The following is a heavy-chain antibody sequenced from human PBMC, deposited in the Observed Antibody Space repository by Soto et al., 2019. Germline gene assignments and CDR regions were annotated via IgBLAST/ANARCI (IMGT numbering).Heavy chain of an antibody. CDR2: LYSGGST. J-gene: IGHJ4*02. CDR3: SRVGPSNYPRPYFDY. V-gene: IGHV4-30-4*01. D-gene: IGHD4-4*01. Sequence: QVQLQESGPGLVKPSQTLSLTCTVSGSSMSSGDYYWNWIRQPPGKGLEWIGNLYSGGSTSYNPALKRRLAQTIDKAENQFSLKLPPVTAADKAVYYCSRVGPSNYPRPYFDYWGQGTLVTVSS. CDR1: GSSMSSGDYY.